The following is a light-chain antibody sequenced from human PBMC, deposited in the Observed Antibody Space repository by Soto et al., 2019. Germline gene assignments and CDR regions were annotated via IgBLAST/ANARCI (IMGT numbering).Light chain of an antibody. CDR2: YHD. Sequence: QAVVTQPPSVSEAPGQRVSISCSGSSFNVGSNAVNWYQQFPGKAPKLLIYYHDMRPSGVSARFSGSKSGTSASLAISGLQSEDEADYYCSSWDDGVKGVVFGGGTKLTVL. CDR3: SSWDDGVKGVV. CDR1: SFNVGSNA. J-gene: IGLJ2*01. V-gene: IGLV1-36*01.